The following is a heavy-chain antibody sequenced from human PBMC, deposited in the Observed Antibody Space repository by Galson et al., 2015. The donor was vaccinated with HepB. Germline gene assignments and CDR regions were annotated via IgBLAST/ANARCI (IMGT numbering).Heavy chain of an antibody. V-gene: IGHV3-9*01. D-gene: IGHD2-15*01. Sequence: SLRLSCAASGSTFGDYSMHWVRQAPGKGLEWVSGISWNSGSIGYADSVKGRFTISRDNAKNSLYLQMNSLRAEDTALYYCAKDIGGSCSGGCDYWGQGTLVTVSS. CDR1: GSTFGDYS. CDR3: AKDIGGSCSGGCDY. J-gene: IGHJ4*02. CDR2: ISWNSGSI.